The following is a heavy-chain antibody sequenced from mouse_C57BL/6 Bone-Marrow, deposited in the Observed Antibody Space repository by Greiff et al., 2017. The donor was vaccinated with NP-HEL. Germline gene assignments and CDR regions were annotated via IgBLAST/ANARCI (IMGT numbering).Heavy chain of an antibody. D-gene: IGHD1-1*02. Sequence: VHVKQSGTVLARPGASVKMSCKTSGYTFTSYWMHWVKQRPGQGLEWIGAIYPGNSDTSYNQKFKGKAKLTAVTSASTAYMELSSLTNEDSAVYYCTREGFYGGAMDYWGQGTSVTVSS. V-gene: IGHV1-5*01. CDR3: TREGFYGGAMDY. J-gene: IGHJ4*01. CDR1: GYTFTSYW. CDR2: IYPGNSDT.